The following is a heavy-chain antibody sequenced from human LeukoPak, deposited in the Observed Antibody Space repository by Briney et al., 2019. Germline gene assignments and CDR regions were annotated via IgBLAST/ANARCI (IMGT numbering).Heavy chain of an antibody. D-gene: IGHD3-10*01. CDR3: AKDTAEYTYGFGYFDS. CDR2: ISYDGSKR. Sequence: PGGSLRLSCAASGFTFSSYGMHWVRQAPGKGLEWVAVISYDGSKRYYADSVTGRFTVSRDNSKNTLYLQMNSLRAEDTAVYYCAKDTAEYTYGFGYFDSWGQGTLVTVSS. CDR1: GFTFSSYG. V-gene: IGHV3-30*18. J-gene: IGHJ4*02.